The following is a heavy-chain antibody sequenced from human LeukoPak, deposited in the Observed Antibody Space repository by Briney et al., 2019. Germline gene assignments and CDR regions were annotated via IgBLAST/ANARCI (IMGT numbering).Heavy chain of an antibody. CDR3: AKGSSGQNLDAFDI. D-gene: IGHD6-19*01. CDR1: GFTFSSYE. J-gene: IGHJ3*02. V-gene: IGHV3-23*01. Sequence: QPGGSLRLSCAASGFTFSSYEMNWVRQAPGKGLEWVSAISGSGGSTYYADSVKGRFIISRDNSKNTLYLQMNSLRAEDTAVYYCAKGSSGQNLDAFDIWGQGTMVTVSS. CDR2: ISGSGGST.